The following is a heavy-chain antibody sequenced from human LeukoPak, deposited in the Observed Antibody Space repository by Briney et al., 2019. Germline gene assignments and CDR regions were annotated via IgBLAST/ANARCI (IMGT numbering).Heavy chain of an antibody. CDR2: IYTSGST. V-gene: IGHV4-4*07. J-gene: IGHJ6*02. Sequence: SETLSLTCTVSGGSISSYYWSWIRQPAGKGLEWIGRIYTSGSTNYNPSPKSRVTMSVGTSKNQFSLKLSSVTAADTAVYYCARGGQYGSGSYYTYYYYGMDVWGQGTTVTVSS. CDR1: GGSISSYY. D-gene: IGHD3-10*01. CDR3: ARGGQYGSGSYYTYYYYGMDV.